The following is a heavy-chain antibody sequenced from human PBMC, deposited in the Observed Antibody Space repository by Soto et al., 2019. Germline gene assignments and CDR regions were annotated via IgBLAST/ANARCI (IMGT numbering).Heavy chain of an antibody. V-gene: IGHV2-5*02. CDR3: ARLGGSGSPAIDYYYYYMDV. D-gene: IGHD3-10*01. J-gene: IGHJ6*03. CDR2: IYWDDDK. CDR1: GFSLSTSGVG. Sequence: GSGPTLVNPTQTLTLTCTFSGFSLSTSGVGVGWIRQPPGKALEWLALIYWDDDKRYSPSLKSRLTITKDTSKNQVVLTMTNMDPVDTATYYCARLGGSGSPAIDYYYYYMDVWGKGTTVTVSS.